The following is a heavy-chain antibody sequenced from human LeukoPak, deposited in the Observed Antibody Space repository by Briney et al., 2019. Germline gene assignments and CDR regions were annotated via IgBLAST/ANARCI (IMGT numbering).Heavy chain of an antibody. V-gene: IGHV3-23*01. D-gene: IGHD5-18*01. CDR1: GFTFSTYA. CDR3: AKGTTGMAPRGYFDD. CDR2: ISGSGGST. J-gene: IGHJ4*02. Sequence: GESLRLSCAVSGFTFSTYAMNWVRQAPGKGLEWVSVISGSGGSTYYADSVKGRFTISRDNSKNTLYLQMNSLTVEDTAVYYCAKGTTGMAPRGYFDDWGQGTLVTVSS.